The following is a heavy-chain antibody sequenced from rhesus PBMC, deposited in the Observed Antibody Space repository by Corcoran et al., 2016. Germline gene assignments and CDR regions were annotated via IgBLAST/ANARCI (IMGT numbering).Heavy chain of an antibody. CDR1: GFPLSTYGMR. CDR3: ARSFPSAYSSLDV. D-gene: IGHD1-44*01. J-gene: IGHJ5-2*02. CDR2: IDWDDDQ. V-gene: IGHV2S2*01. Sequence: QVTLKESGPALVKPTQTLTLTCTFSGFPLSTYGMRVSWFRQPPGKALEWLGRIDWDDDQYYNTSMKSRLTISKDTSKNQVVLTMTNMDPMDTATYYCARSFPSAYSSLDVWGRGVLVTVSS.